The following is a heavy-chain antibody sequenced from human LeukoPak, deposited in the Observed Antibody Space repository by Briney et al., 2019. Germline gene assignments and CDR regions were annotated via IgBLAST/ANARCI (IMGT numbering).Heavy chain of an antibody. CDR3: AKAGQYGNYYYMDV. J-gene: IGHJ6*03. V-gene: IGHV3-48*01. Sequence: GGSLRLSCAASGFTFSSYSMNWVRQAPGKGLEWVSYSSYSSSTIFYADSVKGRFTISRDNAKNSLYLQMNSLRAEDTAVYYCAKAGQYGNYYYMDVWGKGTTVTVSS. CDR1: GFTFSSYS. D-gene: IGHD3-10*01. CDR2: SSYSSSTI.